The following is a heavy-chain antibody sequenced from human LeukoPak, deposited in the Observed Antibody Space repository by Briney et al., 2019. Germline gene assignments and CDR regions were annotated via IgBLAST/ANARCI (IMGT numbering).Heavy chain of an antibody. D-gene: IGHD6-13*01. Sequence: SETLSLTCAVSGGSITNNNWWSWVRQPPGKGLEWIGEIYHSGSTNYNPSLQSRVTISVDKSKNQFSLKLSSVTAADTSVYYCARRHSSSWSDFDYWGQGTLVTVSS. J-gene: IGHJ4*02. V-gene: IGHV4-4*02. CDR1: GGSITNNNW. CDR3: ARRHSSSWSDFDY. CDR2: IYHSGST.